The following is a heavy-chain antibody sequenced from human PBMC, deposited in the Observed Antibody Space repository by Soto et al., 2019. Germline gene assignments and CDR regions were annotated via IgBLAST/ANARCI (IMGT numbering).Heavy chain of an antibody. Sequence: GGSLRLSCAASGFTFDDYAMHWVRQAPGKGLEWVSGISWNSGSIGYADSVKGRFTISRDNAKNSLYLQMNSLRAEDTALYYCAKDSMVRGVIIYYFDYWGQGTLVTVSS. CDR2: ISWNSGSI. V-gene: IGHV3-9*01. J-gene: IGHJ4*02. CDR1: GFTFDDYA. CDR3: AKDSMVRGVIIYYFDY. D-gene: IGHD3-10*01.